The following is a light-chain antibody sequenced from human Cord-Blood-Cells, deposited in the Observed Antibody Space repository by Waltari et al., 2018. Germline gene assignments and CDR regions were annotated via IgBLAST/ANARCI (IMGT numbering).Light chain of an antibody. J-gene: IGKJ2*01. CDR2: GAS. CDR3: QQYGSSPYT. Sequence: EIVLTQSPGTLSLSPGERATLSCRASQSVSSSYLAWYQQKPGQAPRLLIYGASSRATGIPYRFRGSGSGTDFTLTISRLEPEDFAVYYCQQYGSSPYTFGQGTKLEIK. V-gene: IGKV3-20*01. CDR1: QSVSSSY.